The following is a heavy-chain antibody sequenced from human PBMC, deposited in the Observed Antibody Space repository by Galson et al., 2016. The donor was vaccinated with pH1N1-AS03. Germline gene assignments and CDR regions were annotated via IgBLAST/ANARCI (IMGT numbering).Heavy chain of an antibody. Sequence: SVKVSCKASGYTFTNFGVIWVRQAPGQGLEWVGWISAYSGDTNFAQKFQGRVTMTTDSSTITAYMDLRNLTSDDTAVYFCASRSKSVTLGAFDIWGPGTLVIVSS. V-gene: IGHV1-18*01. CDR1: GYTFTNFG. CDR2: ISAYSGDT. D-gene: IGHD2-21*02. J-gene: IGHJ3*02. CDR3: ASRSKSVTLGAFDI.